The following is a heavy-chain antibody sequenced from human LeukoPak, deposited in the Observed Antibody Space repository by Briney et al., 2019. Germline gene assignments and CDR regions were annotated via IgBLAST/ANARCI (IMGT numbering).Heavy chain of an antibody. CDR2: XWSDGIRK. D-gene: IGHD6-19*01. CDR3: TRDADTSGHYDIFDI. Sequence: PGRSLRLSCATSGFTFSYYGIHWVRQAPGKGLXXXXXXWSDGIRKYYTDSVKGRFTVSRDTSKNTQYLEMSSLRVEDTAVYYCTRDADTSGHYDIFDIWGQGTMVTVSS. V-gene: IGHV3-33*01. J-gene: IGHJ3*02. CDR1: GFTFSYYG.